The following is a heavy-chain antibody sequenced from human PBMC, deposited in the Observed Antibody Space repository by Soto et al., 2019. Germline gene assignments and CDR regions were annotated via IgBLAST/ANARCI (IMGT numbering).Heavy chain of an antibody. CDR2: IWYDGSNK. Sequence: QVQLVESGGGVVQPGRSLRLSCAASGFTFSSYGMHWVRQAPGKGLEWVAVIWYDGSNKYYADSVKGRFTISRDNSKNTLYLQMNSLRAEDTAVYYCARAKQSRYYYGMDVWGQGTTVTVSS. CDR1: GFTFSSYG. CDR3: ARAKQSRYYYGMDV. V-gene: IGHV3-33*01. J-gene: IGHJ6*02.